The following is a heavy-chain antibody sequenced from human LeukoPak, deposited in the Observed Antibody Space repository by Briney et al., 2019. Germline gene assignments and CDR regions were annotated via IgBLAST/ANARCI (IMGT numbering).Heavy chain of an antibody. CDR1: GGTFSSYA. CDR3: ARVIPWEPRGYYFDY. Sequence: GASVKVSCKASGGTFSSYAISWVRQAPGQGLEWMGWISAYNGNTNYAQKLQGRVTMTTDTSTSTAYMELRSLRSDDTAVYYCARVIPWEPRGYYFDYWGQGTLVTVSS. V-gene: IGHV1-18*01. D-gene: IGHD1-26*01. J-gene: IGHJ4*02. CDR2: ISAYNGNT.